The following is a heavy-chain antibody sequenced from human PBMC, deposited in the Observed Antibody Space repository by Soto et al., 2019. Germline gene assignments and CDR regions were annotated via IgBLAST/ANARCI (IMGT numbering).Heavy chain of an antibody. J-gene: IGHJ4*02. CDR3: VRAEWELGY. D-gene: IGHD1-26*01. CDR2: INQDGSEK. V-gene: IGHV3-7*03. Sequence: EEQLVESGGGLVQPGGSLRLSCAASGFTFSSYWMSWVRQAPGKGLEWVANINQDGSEKHYVDSVKGRFTISRDNGKKSVYLQMNSLRAEDTAVYYCVRAEWELGYWGQGTLVTVSS. CDR1: GFTFSSYW.